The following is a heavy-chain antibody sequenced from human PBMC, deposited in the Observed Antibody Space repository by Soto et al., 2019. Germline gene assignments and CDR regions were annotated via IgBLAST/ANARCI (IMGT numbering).Heavy chain of an antibody. CDR2: MSGNCCTI. J-gene: IGHJ4*02. D-gene: IGHD3-3*01. CDR3: VKDPYDYWTAYYLGX. Sequence: LRLSCSASGFSFSGYDMHWVRQAPGRGLEYISSMSGNCCTIYYADSVRGRFTISRDNSKNTLSLQMTSLTPEETAVYYCVKDPYDYWTAYYLGXWGLGTLVTVSX. V-gene: IGHV3-64D*06. CDR1: GFSFSGYD.